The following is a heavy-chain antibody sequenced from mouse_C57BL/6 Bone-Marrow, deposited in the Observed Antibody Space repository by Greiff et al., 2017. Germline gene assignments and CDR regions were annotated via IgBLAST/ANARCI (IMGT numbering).Heavy chain of an antibody. J-gene: IGHJ4*01. CDR1: GFTFSSYG. CDR3: EKSPTTVGYALDY. D-gene: IGHD1-1*01. Sequence: EVKLVESGGDLVKPGGSLKLSCAASGFTFSSYGMSWVRQTPDKRLEWVATISSGGSYTYYPDSVKGRFTISRDNAKNTLSLPLSRLKSEDTAMYSCEKSPTTVGYALDYWGQGTSVTVSS. CDR2: ISSGGSYT. V-gene: IGHV5-6*02.